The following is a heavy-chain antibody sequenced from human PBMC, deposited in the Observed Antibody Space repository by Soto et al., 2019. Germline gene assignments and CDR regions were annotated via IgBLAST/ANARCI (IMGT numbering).Heavy chain of an antibody. V-gene: IGHV5-51*01. CDR1: GYSFTNYW. CDR3: AASIFYYGMDV. Sequence: GESLKISCKGSGYSFTNYWIGWVRQMPGKGLEWMGIIYPGDSDTKYNPSFQGQVTISADKSITTTYLRWTSLKASDTAIYYCAASIFYYGMDVWGQGTTVTVSS. J-gene: IGHJ6*02. CDR2: IYPGDSDT.